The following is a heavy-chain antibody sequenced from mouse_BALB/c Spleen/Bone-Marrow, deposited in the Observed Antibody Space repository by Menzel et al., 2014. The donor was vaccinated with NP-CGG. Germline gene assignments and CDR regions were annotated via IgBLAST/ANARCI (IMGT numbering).Heavy chain of an antibody. V-gene: IGHV5-9-3*01. CDR1: GFTFSSFA. Sequence: EVKVVESGGGLVKPGGSLKLSCAASGFTFSSFAMSWVRQTPEKRLEWVATISSGGSYTYYPDSVKGRFTISRDNAKNALYLQMSSLRSEDTAMYYCARHSGSTSYHYTMDYWGQGTSVTVSS. CDR3: ARHSGSTSYHYTMDY. J-gene: IGHJ4*01. CDR2: ISSGGSYT. D-gene: IGHD1-1*01.